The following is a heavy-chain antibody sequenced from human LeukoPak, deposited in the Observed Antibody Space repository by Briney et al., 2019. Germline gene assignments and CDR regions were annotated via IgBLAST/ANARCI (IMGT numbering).Heavy chain of an antibody. CDR2: INPNSGGT. CDR3: ARVQPPHSSGQYNWFDP. Sequence: ASVKVSCKASGYTFTGYYMHWVRQAPGQGLEWMGWINPNSGGTNYAQKFQGRVTMTRDTSISTAYMELSRLRSDDTAVYYCARVQPPHSSGQYNWFDPWGQGTLVTVSS. CDR1: GYTFTGYY. J-gene: IGHJ5*02. D-gene: IGHD6-19*01. V-gene: IGHV1-2*02.